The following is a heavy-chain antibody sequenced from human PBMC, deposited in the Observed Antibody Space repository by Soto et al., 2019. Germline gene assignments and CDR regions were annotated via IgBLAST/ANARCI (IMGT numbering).Heavy chain of an antibody. CDR3: AREGVILWFGELYYYYGMDV. CDR2: IIGSGGTT. J-gene: IGHJ6*02. CDR1: GFIFRNYV. D-gene: IGHD3-10*01. V-gene: IGHV3-23*01. Sequence: GGSLRLSCTASGFIFRNYVMTWVRQAPGKGLEWVSSIIGSGGTTYYTDSVKGRFTISRDNSKNTLFLQINSLRAEDTAVYYCAREGVILWFGELYYYYGMDVWGQGTTVTVSS.